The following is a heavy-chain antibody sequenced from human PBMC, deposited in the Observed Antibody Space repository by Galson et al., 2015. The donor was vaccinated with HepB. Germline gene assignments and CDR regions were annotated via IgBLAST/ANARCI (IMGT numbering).Heavy chain of an antibody. CDR2: ISYDGSNK. V-gene: IGHV3-30*18. Sequence: SLRLSCAASGFTFSSYGMHWVRQAPGKGLEWVAVISYDGSNKYYADSVKGRFTISRDNSKNTLYLQMNSLRAEDTAVYYCAKEMGSGSYGFDYWGQGTLVTVSS. D-gene: IGHD1-26*01. CDR1: GFTFSSYG. CDR3: AKEMGSGSYGFDY. J-gene: IGHJ4*02.